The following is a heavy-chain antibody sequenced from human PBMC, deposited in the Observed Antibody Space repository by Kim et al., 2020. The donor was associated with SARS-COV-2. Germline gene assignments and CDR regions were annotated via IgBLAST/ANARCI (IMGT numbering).Heavy chain of an antibody. CDR2: IDPSDSYT. CDR1: GYSFTSYW. D-gene: IGHD6-13*01. J-gene: IGHJ5*02. V-gene: IGHV5-10-1*01. Sequence: GESLKISCKGSGYSFTSYWISWVRQMPGKGLEWMGRIDPSDSYTNYSPSFQGHVTISADKSISTAYLQWSSLKASDTAMYYCARHGLSNSSSWYRWFDPWGQGTLVTVSS. CDR3: ARHGLSNSSSWYRWFDP.